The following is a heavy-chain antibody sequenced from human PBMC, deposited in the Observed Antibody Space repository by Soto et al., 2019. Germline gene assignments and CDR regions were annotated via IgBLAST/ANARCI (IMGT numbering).Heavy chain of an antibody. CDR1: GYNFSTSW. Sequence: ESLKLSFKGSGYNFSTSWIAWVRQMPGKGLEWMGIIYPGDSDTRYNPAFQGQVTISVDESASTAYLQWSSLKASDTATYYCARVRFCTFGACYFYDHWGHGTQVTSPQ. D-gene: IGHD2-8*01. J-gene: IGHJ4*01. V-gene: IGHV5-51*01. CDR2: IYPGDSDT. CDR3: ARVRFCTFGACYFYDH.